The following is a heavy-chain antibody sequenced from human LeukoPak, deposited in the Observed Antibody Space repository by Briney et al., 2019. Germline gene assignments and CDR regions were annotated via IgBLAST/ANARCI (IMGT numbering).Heavy chain of an antibody. CDR2: INQDATKE. D-gene: IGHD5-12*01. V-gene: IGHV3-7*01. Sequence: GGSLRLSCAAPGFTFSNYWMTWVRQAPGKGLEWVAVINQDATKEYYMDSVKARFTISRDNAKNSVSLQMNSLRAEDTAVYYCVRDGGVSGYDLLDYWGQGTLVTVSS. J-gene: IGHJ4*02. CDR3: VRDGGVSGYDLLDY. CDR1: GFTFSNYW.